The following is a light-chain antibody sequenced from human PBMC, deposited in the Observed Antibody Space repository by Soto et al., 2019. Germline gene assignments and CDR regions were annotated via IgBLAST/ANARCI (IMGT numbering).Light chain of an antibody. V-gene: IGLV2-14*01. CDR3: SSYTSSSTL. Sequence: QSGLTQPASVSGSPGQSITISCTGTSSDVGGYKFVSWYQQHPGKAPKLMIYEVSNRPSGVSNRFSGSKSGNTASLTISGLQAEDEADYYCSSYTSSSTLFGTGTKLTVL. CDR2: EVS. CDR1: SSDVGGYKF. J-gene: IGLJ1*01.